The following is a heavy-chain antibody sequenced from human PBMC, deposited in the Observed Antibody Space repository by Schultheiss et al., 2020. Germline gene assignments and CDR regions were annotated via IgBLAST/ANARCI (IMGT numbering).Heavy chain of an antibody. CDR1: GGSISSYY. V-gene: IGHV4-59*08. CDR3: ARATGAGGYYFDY. Sequence: ESLKISCTVSGGSISSYYWSWIRQPPGKGLEWIGYIYYSGSTNYNPSLKSRVTISVDTSKNQFSLKLSSVTAADTAVYYCARATGAGGYYFDYWGQGTLVTVSS. D-gene: IGHD3-16*01. J-gene: IGHJ4*02. CDR2: IYYSGST.